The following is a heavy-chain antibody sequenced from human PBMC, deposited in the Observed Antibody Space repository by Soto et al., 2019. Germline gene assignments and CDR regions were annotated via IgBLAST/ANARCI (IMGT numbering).Heavy chain of an antibody. D-gene: IGHD3-22*01. Sequence: ASVKVSCKASGYTFTTDSIGWVRQAPGQRLEWIGWISAYNGNTNYAQKLQGRVTMTTDTSTSTAYMELRSLRSDDTAVYYCARVGRQSFYDGFPVYWGQGTLVTVSS. V-gene: IGHV1-18*04. CDR2: ISAYNGNT. CDR3: ARVGRQSFYDGFPVY. J-gene: IGHJ4*02. CDR1: GYTFTTDS.